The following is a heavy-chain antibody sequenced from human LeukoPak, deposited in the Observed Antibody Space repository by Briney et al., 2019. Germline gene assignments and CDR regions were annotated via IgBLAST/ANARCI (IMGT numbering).Heavy chain of an antibody. V-gene: IGHV3-21*01. J-gene: IGHJ4*02. CDR1: GFTFSSYA. Sequence: PGRSLRLSCAASGFTFSSYAMSWVRQAPGKGLEWVSSINSDSTNIYYTDSVKGRFTVSRDNAKNSLYLQMNSLRAEDTAVYYCARGTTVESDYWGQGTLVTVSS. CDR2: INSDSTNI. CDR3: ARGTTVESDY. D-gene: IGHD4-23*01.